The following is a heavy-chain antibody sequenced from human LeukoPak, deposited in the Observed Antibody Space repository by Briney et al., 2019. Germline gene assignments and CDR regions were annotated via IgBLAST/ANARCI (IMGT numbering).Heavy chain of an antibody. D-gene: IGHD4-23*01. Sequence: SETLSLTCTVSGGSISSYYWSWIRQPPGKGLEWIGYIYYSGSTNYNPSLKSRVTISVDTSKNQFSLKLSSVTAADTAVYYCARHLKTTVVTPVAFDIWGQGTMVTVSS. V-gene: IGHV4-59*08. CDR1: GGSISSYY. CDR2: IYYSGST. CDR3: ARHLKTTVVTPVAFDI. J-gene: IGHJ3*02.